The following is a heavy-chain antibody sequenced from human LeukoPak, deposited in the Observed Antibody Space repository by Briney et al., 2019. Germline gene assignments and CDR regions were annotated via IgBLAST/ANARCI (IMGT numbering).Heavy chain of an antibody. D-gene: IGHD3-10*01. CDR1: GYTFIRYD. CDR3: ARAPTYTMVRGVPLGINWFDP. J-gene: IGHJ5*02. V-gene: IGHV1-8*03. Sequence: GASVKVSCKASGYTFIRYDINWVRQATGQGLEWMGWMNPNSGNTGYAQKFQGRVTITRNTSISTAYMELSSLRSEDTAVYYCARAPTYTMVRGVPLGINWFDPWGQGTLVTVSS. CDR2: MNPNSGNT.